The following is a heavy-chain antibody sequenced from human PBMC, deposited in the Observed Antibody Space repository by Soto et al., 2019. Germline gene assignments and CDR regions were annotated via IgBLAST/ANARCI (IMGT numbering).Heavy chain of an antibody. J-gene: IGHJ3*02. V-gene: IGHV4-31*03. D-gene: IGHD3-3*01. Sequence: QVQLQESGPGLVKPSQTLSLTCTVSGGSISSGGYYWSWIRQHPGKGLEWIGYIYYSGSTYYNPSLKSRVTISVDTSKNQFSLKLSSVTAADTAVYYCARVGNYGFGWIHAFDIWGQGTMVTVSS. CDR1: GGSISSGGYY. CDR3: ARVGNYGFGWIHAFDI. CDR2: IYYSGST.